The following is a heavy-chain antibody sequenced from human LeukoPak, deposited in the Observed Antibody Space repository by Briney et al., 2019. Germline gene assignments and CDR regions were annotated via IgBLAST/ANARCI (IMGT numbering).Heavy chain of an antibody. V-gene: IGHV3-48*03. Sequence: SGGSLRLSCAASGFTFTGYEMHWVRRAPGKGLEWVSYISSTGNTMYYADSVKGRFTISRDNAKNSLYLQMNSLRAEDTAIYYCASRLLTDAFDIWGQGTMVTVSS. J-gene: IGHJ3*02. CDR1: GFTFTGYE. D-gene: IGHD2-15*01. CDR3: ASRLLTDAFDI. CDR2: ISSTGNTM.